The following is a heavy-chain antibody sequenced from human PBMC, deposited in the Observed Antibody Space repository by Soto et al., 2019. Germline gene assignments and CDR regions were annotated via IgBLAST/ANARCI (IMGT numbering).Heavy chain of an antibody. Sequence: PGESLKISCKGSGYSFTNYWIGWVRQMPGKRLEWMGIIYPGDSHAIYSPSFQGQVTMSADKSISTAYLQWSSLKASDTAMYYCARPYSGGPNDPFDVWGQGTMVTVSS. CDR3: ARPYSGGPNDPFDV. D-gene: IGHD1-26*01. CDR2: IYPGDSHA. V-gene: IGHV5-51*01. CDR1: GYSFTNYW. J-gene: IGHJ3*01.